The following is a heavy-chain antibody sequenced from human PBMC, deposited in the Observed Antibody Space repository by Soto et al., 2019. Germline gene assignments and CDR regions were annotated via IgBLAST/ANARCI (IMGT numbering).Heavy chain of an antibody. CDR2: INPVGIP. V-gene: IGHV4-34*01. J-gene: IGHJ4*02. Sequence: KTPETLSLTCAVSGASFRGFYWTWIRQSPGKGLEWLGAINPVGIPNNHPSLKSRVTIPVDTSKTQYPLKLASVTGADPAGYTCARAQDFWGGRQQPIDSWGQGTLVTVSS. CDR3: ARAQDFWGGRQQPIDS. CDR1: GASFRGFY. D-gene: IGHD3-3*01.